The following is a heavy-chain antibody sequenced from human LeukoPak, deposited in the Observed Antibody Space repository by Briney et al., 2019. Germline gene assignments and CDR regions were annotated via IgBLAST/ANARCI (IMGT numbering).Heavy chain of an antibody. V-gene: IGHV3-7*01. J-gene: IGHJ4*02. CDR2: INRDGSDT. D-gene: IGHD6-13*01. Sequence: AGPLRLSCAASGFTFSGYWMSWVRQAPGKGLEWVANINRDGSDTQYVDSVKGRFTISRDNPKNSLHLQMNSLRGEDTAVYYCAKFSRSLSGYCGQGSLVTVSS. CDR1: GFTFSGYW. CDR3: AKFSRSLSGY.